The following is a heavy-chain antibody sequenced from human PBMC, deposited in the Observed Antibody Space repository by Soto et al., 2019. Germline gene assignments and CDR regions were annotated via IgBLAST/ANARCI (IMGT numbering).Heavy chain of an antibody. CDR2: IGTAGDT. J-gene: IGHJ2*01. D-gene: IGHD2-2*01. V-gene: IGHV3-13*01. Sequence: LRLSCAASGFTFSSYDMHWVRQATGKGMEWVSAIGTAGDTYYPGSVKGRFTISRENAKNSLYLQMNSLRAGDTAVYYCARDRGYCSSTSCPGYFDLWGRGTLVTVSS. CDR1: GFTFSSYD. CDR3: ARDRGYCSSTSCPGYFDL.